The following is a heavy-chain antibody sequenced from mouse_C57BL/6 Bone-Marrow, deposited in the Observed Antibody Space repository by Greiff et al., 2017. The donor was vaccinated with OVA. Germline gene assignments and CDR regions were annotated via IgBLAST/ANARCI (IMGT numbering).Heavy chain of an antibody. V-gene: IGHV1-54*01. D-gene: IGHD1-1*01. Sequence: QVQLQQSGAELVRPGTSVKVSCKASGYAFTNYLIEWVKQRPGQGLEWIGVINPGSGGTNYNEKFKGKATLTADKSSSTAYMQLSSLTSEDSAVYFCARCGTTVVAYYAMDYWGQGTSVTVSS. CDR3: ARCGTTVVAYYAMDY. CDR2: INPGSGGT. J-gene: IGHJ4*01. CDR1: GYAFTNYL.